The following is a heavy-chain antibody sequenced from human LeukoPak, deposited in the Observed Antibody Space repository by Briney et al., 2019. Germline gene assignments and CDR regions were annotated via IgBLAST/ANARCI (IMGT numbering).Heavy chain of an antibody. V-gene: IGHV4-30-4*01. CDR2: IYYSGST. CDR1: GGSISSGDYY. CDR3: ARGGTVANYYYYGMDV. D-gene: IGHD4-23*01. Sequence: SQTLSLTCTVSGGSISSGDYYWSWIRQPPGKGLEWIGYIYYSGSTYYNPSLKSRVTISADTSKNQFSLKLSSVTAADTAVYYCARGGTVANYYYYGMDVWGQGTTVTVSS. J-gene: IGHJ6*02.